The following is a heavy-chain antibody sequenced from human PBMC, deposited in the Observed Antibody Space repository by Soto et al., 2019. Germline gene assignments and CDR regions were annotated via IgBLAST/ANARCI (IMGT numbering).Heavy chain of an antibody. D-gene: IGHD4-17*01. Sequence: SETLSLTCAVYGGSFSDYYWRWIRQPPGKGLEWIGEISHSGSTNYNPSLKSRVTISVDTSKNQFSLKLSSVTAADTAVYYCARGRGGDTGHYMDVWGKGTTVT. CDR2: ISHSGST. J-gene: IGHJ6*03. CDR3: ARGRGGDTGHYMDV. V-gene: IGHV4-34*01. CDR1: GGSFSDYY.